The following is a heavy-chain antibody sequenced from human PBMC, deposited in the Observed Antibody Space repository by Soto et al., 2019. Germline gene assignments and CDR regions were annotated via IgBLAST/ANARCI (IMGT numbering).Heavy chain of an antibody. J-gene: IGHJ5*02. V-gene: IGHV1-8*01. CDR1: GYTFTSYD. CDR2: MNPNSGNT. D-gene: IGHD3-22*01. Sequence: GASVKVSCKASGYTFTSYDINWVRQATGQGLEWMGWMNPNSGNTGYAQKFQGRVTISVDTSKNQFSLKLSSVTAADTAVYYCARRGYYDSSGYITQHWFDPWGQGTLVTVSS. CDR3: ARRGYYDSSGYITQHWFDP.